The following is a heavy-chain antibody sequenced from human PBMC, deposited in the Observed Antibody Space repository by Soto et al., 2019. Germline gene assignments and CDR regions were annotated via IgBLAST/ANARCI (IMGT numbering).Heavy chain of an antibody. Sequence: GGSLRLSCTASGFTFSDAWMSWVRQAPGKGLEWVGRIKSGGPTDYAAPVKGRFTISRDDSKNTVYLQMNSLKTEDTAAYYCNWTGANWFASWGQGTLVTVSS. D-gene: IGHD1-1*01. CDR1: GFTFSDAW. V-gene: IGHV3-15*01. CDR2: IKSGGPT. J-gene: IGHJ5*01. CDR3: NWTGANWFAS.